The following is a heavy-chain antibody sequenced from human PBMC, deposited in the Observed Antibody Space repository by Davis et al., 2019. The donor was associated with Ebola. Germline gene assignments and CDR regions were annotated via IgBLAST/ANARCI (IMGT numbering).Heavy chain of an antibody. J-gene: IGHJ4*02. CDR3: AREHGDYGGYFDY. CDR2: INPSGGST. CDR1: GYTFTNHY. Sequence: AASVKVSCKASGYTFTNHYMHWVRQAPGQGLEWMGLINPSGGSTSHAQKFQGRVTMTRDTSTSTVYMEPRSLRSDDTAVYYCAREHGDYGGYFDYWGQGSLVTVSS. D-gene: IGHD4-17*01. V-gene: IGHV1-46*01.